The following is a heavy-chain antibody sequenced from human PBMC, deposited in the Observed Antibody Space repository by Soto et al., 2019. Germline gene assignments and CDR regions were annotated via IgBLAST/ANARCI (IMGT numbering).Heavy chain of an antibody. Sequence: QLLESGGDLVQPGGSLRLSCAASGFTFPIYATNWVRQAPGKGLEWVSASRSGAGDTFYADAVKGRFTISRDTSKNTLYLQLNSLRVEDTAGYYCAKVGGPILAIYFRSWGQGTLVTVSS. D-gene: IGHD1-26*01. J-gene: IGHJ4*02. V-gene: IGHV3-23*01. CDR1: GFTFPIYA. CDR3: AKVGGPILAIYFRS. CDR2: SRSGAGDT.